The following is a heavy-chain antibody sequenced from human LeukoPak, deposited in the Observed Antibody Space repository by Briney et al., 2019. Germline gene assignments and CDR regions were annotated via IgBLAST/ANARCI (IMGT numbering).Heavy chain of an antibody. Sequence: SETLSLTCTISGYSISSGYYWGWIRQPPGKGLEWIGSIYHSGSTYYNPSLKSRVTISVDTSKNQFSLKLSSVTAADTAVYYCARVASCGPRTWFDPWGQATLVTVSP. J-gene: IGHJ5*02. CDR1: GYSISSGYY. CDR3: ARVASCGPRTWFDP. CDR2: IYHSGST. V-gene: IGHV4-38-2*02. D-gene: IGHD6-19*01.